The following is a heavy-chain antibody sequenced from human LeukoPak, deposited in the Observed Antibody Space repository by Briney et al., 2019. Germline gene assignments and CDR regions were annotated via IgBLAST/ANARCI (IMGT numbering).Heavy chain of an antibody. CDR1: GYTFTSYG. V-gene: IGHV1-69*13. D-gene: IGHD6-13*01. CDR3: ARAQYSSSWYYYYGMDV. J-gene: IGHJ6*02. Sequence: ASVKVSCKASGYTFTSYGISWVRQAPGQGLEWMGGIIPIFGTVNYAQKFQGRVTITADESTSTAYMELSSLRSEDTAVYYCARAQYSSSWYYYYGMDVWGQGTTVTVSS. CDR2: IIPIFGTV.